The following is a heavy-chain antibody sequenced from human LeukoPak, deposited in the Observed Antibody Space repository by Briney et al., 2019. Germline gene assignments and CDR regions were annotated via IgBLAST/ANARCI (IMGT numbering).Heavy chain of an antibody. CDR1: GFTFSSYA. V-gene: IGHV3-30-3*01. D-gene: IGHD6-13*01. Sequence: QTGGSLRLSCSASGFTFSSYAMHWVRQAPGKGLEWVAVISYDGSNKYYADSVKGRFTISRDNSKNTLYLQMNSLRAEDTAVYYCARDRVSSRSTFDYWGQGTLVTVSS. CDR3: ARDRVSSRSTFDY. J-gene: IGHJ4*02. CDR2: ISYDGSNK.